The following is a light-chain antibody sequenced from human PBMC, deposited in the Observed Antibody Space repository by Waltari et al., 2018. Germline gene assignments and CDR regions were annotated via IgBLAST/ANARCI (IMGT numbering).Light chain of an antibody. CDR3: ATWDNSLTAVV. CDR2: DNY. CDR1: SSNIGNSF. V-gene: IGLV1-51*01. Sequence: QPVLTQPPPVSAAPGQMVTISFSGTSSNIGNSFVSWYHQLPGATPKHLIYDNYKRPSGIPDRFSASKSGTSATLDITGLQIGDEADYYCATWDNSLTAVVFGGGTKLTVL. J-gene: IGLJ2*01.